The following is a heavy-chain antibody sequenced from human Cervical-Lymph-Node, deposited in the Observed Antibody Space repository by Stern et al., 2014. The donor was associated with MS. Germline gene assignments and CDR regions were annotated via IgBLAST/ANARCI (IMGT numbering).Heavy chain of an antibody. CDR1: GDSISSSNW. Sequence: QVQLQESGPGLVKPSGTLSLTCAVSGDSISSSNWWSWVRQSPGKGLEWVGDIYHAGTTNYNSTLKSRLPISADNSQKQFSLKLTFVTAADTAVYYCVRALGSSSFRYWFDPWGQGTLVIVSS. V-gene: IGHV4-4*02. CDR3: VRALGSSSFRYWFDP. CDR2: IYHAGTT. D-gene: IGHD6-13*01. J-gene: IGHJ5*02.